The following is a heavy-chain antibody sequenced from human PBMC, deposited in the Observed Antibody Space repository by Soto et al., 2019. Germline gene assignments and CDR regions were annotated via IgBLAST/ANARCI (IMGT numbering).Heavy chain of an antibody. Sequence: PGGSLRLSCAASGFTFSDYYMSWIGQAPGKGLEWVSYISSSGSTIYYADSVKGRFTISRDNAKNSLYLQMNSLRAEDTAVYYCATSSSWFYEWCYWGQGTLVTVSS. CDR2: ISSSGSTI. CDR1: GFTFSDYY. D-gene: IGHD6-13*01. CDR3: ATSSSWFYEWCY. V-gene: IGHV3-11*01. J-gene: IGHJ4*02.